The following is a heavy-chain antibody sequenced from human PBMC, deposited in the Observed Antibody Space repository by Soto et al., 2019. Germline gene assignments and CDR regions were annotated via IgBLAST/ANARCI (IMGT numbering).Heavy chain of an antibody. V-gene: IGHV4-39*07. Sequence: SETLSLTRTVSCGSIISSSYYWGWIRQPPGKGLEWIGSFYYSGSTDYSPSLKSRVTISVDTSKKQFSLELRFVTAADTAVYYCARPHYDSNTFYSFFDYWGQGTLVTVSS. D-gene: IGHD3-22*01. J-gene: IGHJ4*02. CDR1: CGSIISSSYY. CDR3: ARPHYDSNTFYSFFDY. CDR2: FYYSGST.